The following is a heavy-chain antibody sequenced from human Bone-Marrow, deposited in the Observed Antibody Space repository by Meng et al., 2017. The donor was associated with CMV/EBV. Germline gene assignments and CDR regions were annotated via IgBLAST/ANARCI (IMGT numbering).Heavy chain of an antibody. CDR3: ARGCTSCYPHDAFDI. J-gene: IGHJ3*02. Sequence: SETLSLTCAVYGGSFSGYYWSWIRQPPGKGLEWIGEINHSGSTNYNPSLKSRVTISVDTSKNQFSLKLSSVTAADTAVYYCARGCTSCYPHDAFDIWGQGTRVTVSS. CDR2: INHSGST. D-gene: IGHD2-2*01. V-gene: IGHV4-34*01. CDR1: GGSFSGYY.